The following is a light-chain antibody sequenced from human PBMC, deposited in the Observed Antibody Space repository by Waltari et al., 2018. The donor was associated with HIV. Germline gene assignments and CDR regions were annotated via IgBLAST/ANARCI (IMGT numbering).Light chain of an antibody. CDR2: EVN. Sequence: QSALTQSASVSGSPGQSITISCTGTSSAVGSYNLVSWYQHHPGKAPELMIYEVNKRPSGVSNRFSGSKSSNTASLTISGLQAEDEADYYCCSYAGSSTSVVFGGGTKLTVL. J-gene: IGLJ2*01. CDR1: SSAVGSYNL. V-gene: IGLV2-23*02. CDR3: CSYAGSSTSVV.